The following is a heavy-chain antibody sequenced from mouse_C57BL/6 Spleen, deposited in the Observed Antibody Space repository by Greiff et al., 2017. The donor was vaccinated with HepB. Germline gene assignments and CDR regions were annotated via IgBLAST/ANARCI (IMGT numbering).Heavy chain of an antibody. J-gene: IGHJ1*03. V-gene: IGHV1-15*01. D-gene: IGHD2-4*01. Sequence: VQLVESGAELVRPGASVTLSCKASGYTFTDYEMHWVKQTPVHGLEWIGAIDPETGGTAYNQKFKGKAILTADKSSSTAYMEFRSLTSEDSAVYYCTRSGDYAWYFDVWGTGTTVTVSS. CDR3: TRSGDYAWYFDV. CDR1: GYTFTDYE. CDR2: IDPETGGT.